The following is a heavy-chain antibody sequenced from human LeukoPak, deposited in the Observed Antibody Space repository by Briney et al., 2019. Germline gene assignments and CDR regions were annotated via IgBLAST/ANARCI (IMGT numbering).Heavy chain of an antibody. J-gene: IGHJ3*02. CDR1: GYTFTGYY. CDR2: INPNSGGT. CDR3: AREGYCSSTSCYTQDDAFDI. Sequence: ASVKVSCKASGYTFTGYYMHWVRQAPGQGLEWMGWINPNSGGTNYAQKFQGRVTMTRDTSISTAYMELRSLRSDDTAVYYCAREGYCSSTSCYTQDDAFDIWGQGTMVTVSS. V-gene: IGHV1-2*02. D-gene: IGHD2-2*02.